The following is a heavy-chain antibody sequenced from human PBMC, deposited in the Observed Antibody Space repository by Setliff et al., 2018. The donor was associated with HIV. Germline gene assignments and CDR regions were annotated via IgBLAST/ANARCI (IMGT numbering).Heavy chain of an antibody. Sequence: SETLSLTCAVSGYSVSSGYYWGWIRQPPGKGPEWIGSFYHSGSTFYNPSLKSRVTISLDTSKNQFSLKLRSVTAADTAVYYCVSGPLSGYGYYFDYWGQGALVTVSS. J-gene: IGHJ4*02. D-gene: IGHD3-3*01. CDR3: VSGPLSGYGYYFDY. CDR2: FYHSGST. CDR1: GYSVSSGYY. V-gene: IGHV4-38-2*01.